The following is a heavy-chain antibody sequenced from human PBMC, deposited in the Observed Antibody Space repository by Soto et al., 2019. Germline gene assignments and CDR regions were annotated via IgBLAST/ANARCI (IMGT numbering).Heavy chain of an antibody. J-gene: IGHJ5*02. CDR1: GGSISSDGYY. Sequence: QVPLQEPGPGLVKPSETLSLTCTVSGGSISSDGYYWGWIRQHPGRGLEWIGYIQNSGNTYYNPAHTSRVTFSRDISENQFSLKLTSVTAADTAMYFCTRARFDVGDYFGRWGQGTLVTVSS. D-gene: IGHD4-17*01. CDR2: IQNSGNT. CDR3: TRARFDVGDYFGR. V-gene: IGHV4-31*03.